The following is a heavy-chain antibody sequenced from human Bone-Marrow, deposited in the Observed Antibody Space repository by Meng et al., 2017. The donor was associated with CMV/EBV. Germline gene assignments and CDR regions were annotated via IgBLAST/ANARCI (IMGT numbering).Heavy chain of an antibody. V-gene: IGHV4-59*01. CDR3: ATLEIALGGGYYGMDV. D-gene: IGHD1-1*01. J-gene: IGHJ6*02. CDR1: GGSISSYY. Sequence: SATLSLTCTVSGGSISSYYWSWIRQPPGKGLEWIGYIYYSGSTNYNPSLKSRVTISVDTSKNQFSLKLSSVTAADTAVYYCATLEIALGGGYYGMDVWGQGTTVTVSS. CDR2: IYYSGST.